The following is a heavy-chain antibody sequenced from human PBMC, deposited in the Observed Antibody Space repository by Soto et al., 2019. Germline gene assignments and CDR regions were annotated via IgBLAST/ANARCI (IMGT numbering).Heavy chain of an antibody. CDR1: GGSISSSNW. CDR3: ARDLVVAAATNWFDP. Sequence: SETLSLTCAVSGGSISSSNWWSWVRQPPGKGLEWIGEIYHSGSTNYNPSLKSRVTISVDKSKNQFSLKLSSVTAADTAVYYCARDLVVAAATNWFDPWGQGTLVPVSS. CDR2: IYHSGST. V-gene: IGHV4-4*02. D-gene: IGHD6-13*01. J-gene: IGHJ5*02.